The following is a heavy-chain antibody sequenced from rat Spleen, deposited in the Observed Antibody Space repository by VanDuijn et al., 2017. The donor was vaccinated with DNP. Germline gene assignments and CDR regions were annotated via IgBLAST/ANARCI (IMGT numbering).Heavy chain of an antibody. CDR2: ISYDGSST. D-gene: IGHD1-3*01. J-gene: IGHJ2*01. CDR1: GFTFSDYA. CDR3: ARDGNYGSPFDY. Sequence: EVQLVESGGGLVQPGNSLKLSCAASGFTFSDYAMAWVRQSPKKGLEWVATISYDGSSTYYRDSVKGRFTISRDNAKSTLYLQMDSLRSEDTATYYCARDGNYGSPFDYWGQGVMVTVSS. V-gene: IGHV5-17*01.